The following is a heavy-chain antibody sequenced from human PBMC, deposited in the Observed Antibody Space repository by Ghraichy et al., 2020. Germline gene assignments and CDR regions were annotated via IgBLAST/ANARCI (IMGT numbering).Heavy chain of an antibody. V-gene: IGHV3-66*02. CDR3: ARESVLWFGELWGVDP. J-gene: IGHJ5*02. CDR2: IYSGGST. CDR1: GFTVSSNY. Sequence: GALRLSCAASGFTVSSNYMSWVRQAPGKGLEWVSVIYSGGSTYYADSVKGRFTISRDNSKNTLYLQMNSLRAEDTAVYYCARESVLWFGELWGVDPWGQGTLVTVSS. D-gene: IGHD3-10*01.